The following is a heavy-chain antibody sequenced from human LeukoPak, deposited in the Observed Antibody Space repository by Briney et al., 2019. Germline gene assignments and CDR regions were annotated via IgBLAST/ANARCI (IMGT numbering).Heavy chain of an antibody. CDR2: IIPVFGTA. Sequence: SVKVSCKASGYTFTSYDINWVRQAPGQGLEWMGGIIPVFGTANYAQKFQGRVTITADESTSTAYMELSSLRSEDTAVYYCAREPPGCGGDCLGFDPWGQGTLVTVSS. CDR1: GYTFTSYD. V-gene: IGHV1-69*13. D-gene: IGHD2-21*01. CDR3: AREPPGCGGDCLGFDP. J-gene: IGHJ5*02.